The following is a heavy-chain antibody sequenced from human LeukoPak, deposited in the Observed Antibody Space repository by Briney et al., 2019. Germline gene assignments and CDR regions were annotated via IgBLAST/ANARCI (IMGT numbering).Heavy chain of an antibody. CDR1: GFTFSSYS. CDR3: ARAVGGYYDILTGYHFDY. CDR2: ISSSSSYT. Sequence: GGSLRLSCAASGFTFSSYSMNWVRQAPGKGLEWVSYISSSSSYTNYADSVKGRFTISRDNAKNSLYLQMNSLRAEDTAVYYCARAVGGYYDILTGYHFDYWGQGTLVTVSS. D-gene: IGHD3-9*01. V-gene: IGHV3-21*05. J-gene: IGHJ4*02.